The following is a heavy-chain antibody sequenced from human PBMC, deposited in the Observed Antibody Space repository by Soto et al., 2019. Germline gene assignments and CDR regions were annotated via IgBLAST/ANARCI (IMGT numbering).Heavy chain of an antibody. CDR3: ARDIPPYGGRRSPPTGAFED. D-gene: IGHD2-15*01. CDR2: VFGNGAGTP. V-gene: IGHV4-4*07. J-gene: IGHJ4*02. Sequence: QVQLQESGPGLVRSSETLSLTCSVSGGSFTGDYWSWIRQPAGKGLQWIGRVFGNGAGTPIYNSLLKSRARMAEDPSKRHFSLALTSVTAADTAVYYCARDIPPYGGRRSPPTGAFEDWGQGIMVTVSS. CDR1: GGSFTGDY.